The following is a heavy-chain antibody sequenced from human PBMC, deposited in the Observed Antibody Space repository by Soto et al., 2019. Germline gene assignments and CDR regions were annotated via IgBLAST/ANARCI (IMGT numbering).Heavy chain of an antibody. CDR1: GFTFSNAW. J-gene: IGHJ5*02. CDR2: IKSKTDGGTT. D-gene: IGHD3-22*01. CDR3: TTDEYYYDSSGYP. V-gene: IGHV3-15*01. Sequence: EVQLVESGGGLVKPGGSLRLSCAASGFTFSNAWMSWVRQAPGKGLEWVGRIKSKTDGGTTDYAAPVKGGFTISRDDSKNTLYLQMNSLKTEDTAVYYCTTDEYYYDSSGYPRGQGTLVTVSS.